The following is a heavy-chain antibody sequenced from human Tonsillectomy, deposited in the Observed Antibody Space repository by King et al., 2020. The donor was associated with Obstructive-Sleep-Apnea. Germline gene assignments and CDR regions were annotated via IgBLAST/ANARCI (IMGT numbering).Heavy chain of an antibody. D-gene: IGHD5-12*01. CDR3: AKDKYSGYDSEGFFDL. V-gene: IGHV3-9*01. J-gene: IGHJ2*01. Sequence: VQLVESGGGLVQRGRSLRFCCAASGFTFADYAMHWVLQGPGKSMEWVSGSSWYSDSIDYGDFVKGRFTISRDNAKNSLYLQMNRQRPEDTALYYCAKDKYSGYDSEGFFDLWGRGTLVTVPS. CDR1: GFTFADYA. CDR2: SSWYSDSI.